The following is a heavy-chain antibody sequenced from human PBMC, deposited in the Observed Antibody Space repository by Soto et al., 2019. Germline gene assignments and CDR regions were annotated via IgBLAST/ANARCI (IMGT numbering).Heavy chain of an antibody. D-gene: IGHD3-3*01. Sequence: GGSLRLSCAASGFTFSSYAMSWVRQAPGKGLEWVSAISGSGGSTYYADSVKGRFTISRDNSKNTLYLQMNSLRAEDTAVYYCAKDRADYDFWSGYYLDAFDTWGQGTMVTVSS. J-gene: IGHJ3*02. CDR2: ISGSGGST. CDR1: GFTFSSYA. CDR3: AKDRADYDFWSGYYLDAFDT. V-gene: IGHV3-23*01.